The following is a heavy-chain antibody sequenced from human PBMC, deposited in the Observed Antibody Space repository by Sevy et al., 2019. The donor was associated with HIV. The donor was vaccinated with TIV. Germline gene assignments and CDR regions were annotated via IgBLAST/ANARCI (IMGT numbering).Heavy chain of an antibody. Sequence: GGYLRLSCAASGFTFSSYGMHWVRQAPGKGLEWVAFIRYDGSNKYYADSVKGRFTISRDNSKNTLYLQMNSLRAEDTAVYYCAKGVEHRSNTSPWWYYMDVWGKGTTVTVSS. CDR3: AKGVEHRSNTSPWWYYMDV. V-gene: IGHV3-30*02. CDR1: GFTFSSYG. J-gene: IGHJ6*03. D-gene: IGHD2-2*01. CDR2: IRYDGSNK.